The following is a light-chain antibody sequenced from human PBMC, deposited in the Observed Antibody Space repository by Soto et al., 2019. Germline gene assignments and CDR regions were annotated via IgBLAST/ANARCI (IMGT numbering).Light chain of an antibody. CDR2: GAS. CDR1: QSVSSSY. V-gene: IGKV3D-20*02. J-gene: IGKJ5*01. CDR3: QQRSNLIT. Sequence: EIVLAQSPSTLSLSPGERATLSCRASQSVSSSYLAWYQQKPGQAPRLLIYGASSRATGIPARFSGSGSGTDFTLTISSVEPEDFAVYYCQQRSNLITFGQGTRLEIK.